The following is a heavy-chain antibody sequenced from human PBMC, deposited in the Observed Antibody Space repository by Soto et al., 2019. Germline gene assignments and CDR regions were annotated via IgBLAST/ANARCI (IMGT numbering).Heavy chain of an antibody. CDR3: ARGGRGYYYVDV. CDR1: GFTFSDYW. CDR2: IKGDASTT. Sequence: EVQLVESGGGLVQPGGSLRLSCEASGFTFSDYWIHWVRQAPGKGLVWLSRIKGDASTTNYADSVMGRFTVSRDNARNTVYLQMNSLRAEDTAIYCCARGGRGYYYVDVWGKGITVTVSS. J-gene: IGHJ6*03. V-gene: IGHV3-74*01.